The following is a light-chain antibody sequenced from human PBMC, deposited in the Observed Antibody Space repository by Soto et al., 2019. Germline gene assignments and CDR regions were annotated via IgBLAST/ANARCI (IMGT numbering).Light chain of an antibody. CDR2: GAS. Sequence: EIVMPQSPATLSVSPGERATLSCRASQNILSNLAWYQQKPGQAPMLLIYGASTRATGIPARFSGSGSGTEFTLTISSLQSEDFEIYYCQQYNNWPITFGQGTRLEIK. V-gene: IGKV3-15*01. CDR1: QNILSN. J-gene: IGKJ5*01. CDR3: QQYNNWPIT.